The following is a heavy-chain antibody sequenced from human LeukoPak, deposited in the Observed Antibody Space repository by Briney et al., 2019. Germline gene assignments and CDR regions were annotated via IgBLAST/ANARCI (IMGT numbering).Heavy chain of an antibody. V-gene: IGHV4-39*07. J-gene: IGHJ4*02. CDR1: GGSISSSSYY. Sequence: SETLSLTCTVSGGSISSSSYYWGWIRQPPGKGLEWIGSIYYSGSTYYNPSLKSRVTISVDTSKNQFSLKLSSVTAADTAVYYCATGGVTYPDYWGQGTLVTVSS. CDR3: ATGGVTYPDY. D-gene: IGHD3-16*01. CDR2: IYYSGST.